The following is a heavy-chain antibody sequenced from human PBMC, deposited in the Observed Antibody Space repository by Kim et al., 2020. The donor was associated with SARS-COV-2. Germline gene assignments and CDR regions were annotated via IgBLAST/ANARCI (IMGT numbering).Heavy chain of an antibody. Sequence: SETLSLTCAVSGGSISSSNWWSWVRQPPGKGLEWLGEIYHSGSTNYNPSLKSRVTISVDKSKNQFSLKLSSVTAADTAVYYCARASAGIWFGELLNYWGQGTLVTVSS. CDR3: ARASAGIWFGELLNY. D-gene: IGHD3-10*01. V-gene: IGHV4-4*02. CDR2: IYHSGST. CDR1: GGSISSSNW. J-gene: IGHJ4*02.